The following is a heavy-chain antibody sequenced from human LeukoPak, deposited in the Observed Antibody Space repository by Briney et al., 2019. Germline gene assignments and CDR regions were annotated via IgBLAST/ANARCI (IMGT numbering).Heavy chain of an antibody. CDR3: ARGEKPYDY. CDR2: INAYNGNT. Sequence: VASVKVSCKTSGYTFTYYVISWVRQAPGQGLEWMGWINAYNGNTNDAQKFQGRVTMTTDTSTSTAYMELRSLRSDDTAVYYCARGEKPYDYWGQGTLVSVSS. J-gene: IGHJ4*02. CDR1: GYTFTYYV. V-gene: IGHV1-18*01. D-gene: IGHD1-26*01.